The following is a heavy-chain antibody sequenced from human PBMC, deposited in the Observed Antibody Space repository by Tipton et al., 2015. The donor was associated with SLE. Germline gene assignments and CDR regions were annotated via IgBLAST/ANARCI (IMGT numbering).Heavy chain of an antibody. CDR3: ASGGTAAAVY. J-gene: IGHJ4*02. CDR1: GGSFSGYY. CDR2: INHSGST. V-gene: IGHV4-34*01. D-gene: IGHD6-13*01. Sequence: TLSLTCAVYGGSFSGYYWSWIRQPPGKGPEWIGEINHSGSTNYNPSLKSRVTISVDTSKNQFSLKLSSVTAADTAVYYCASGGTAAAVYWGQGALVTVSS.